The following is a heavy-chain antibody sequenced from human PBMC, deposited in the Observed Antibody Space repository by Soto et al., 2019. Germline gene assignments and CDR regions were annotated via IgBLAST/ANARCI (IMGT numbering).Heavy chain of an antibody. CDR1: GYTFTSYG. Sequence: QVQLVQSGAEVKKPGASVKVSCKASGYTFTSYGISWVRQGPGQGLEWVGWISAYNGNTNSAQRLQGRVTRTTDTSTSTAYVELRSLRSDDTAVYYCARQWELLGGFDYWGQGTLVTVSS. V-gene: IGHV1-18*01. CDR2: ISAYNGNT. J-gene: IGHJ4*02. CDR3: ARQWELLGGFDY. D-gene: IGHD1-26*01.